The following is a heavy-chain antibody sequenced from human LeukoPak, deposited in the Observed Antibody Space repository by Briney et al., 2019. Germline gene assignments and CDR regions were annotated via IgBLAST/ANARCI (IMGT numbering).Heavy chain of an antibody. J-gene: IGHJ6*02. V-gene: IGHV3-23*01. CDR1: GFTFSSYA. D-gene: IGHD1-26*01. CDR2: ISGSGGST. CDR3: AKGFSREHGIYYYYYYGMDV. Sequence: PGGSLRLSCAASGFTFSSYAMSWVRQAPGKGLEWVSAISGSGGSTYYADSVKGRFTISRDNSKNTLYLQMNSLRAEDTAVYYCAKGFSREHGIYYYYYYGMDVWGQGTTVTVSS.